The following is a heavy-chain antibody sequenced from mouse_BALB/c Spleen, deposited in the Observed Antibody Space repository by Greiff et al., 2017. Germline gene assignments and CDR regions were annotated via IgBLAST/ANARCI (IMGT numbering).Heavy chain of an antibody. V-gene: IGHV5-12-2*01. CDR1: GFTFSSYT. D-gene: IGHD2-1*01. Sequence: EVQRVESGGGLVQPGGSLKLSCAASGFTFSSYTMSWVRQTPEKRLEWVAYISNGGGSTYYPDTVKGRFTISRDNAKNTLYLQMSSLKSEDTAMYYCARGGIYPYAMDYWGQGTSVTVSS. CDR2: ISNGGGST. J-gene: IGHJ4*01. CDR3: ARGGIYPYAMDY.